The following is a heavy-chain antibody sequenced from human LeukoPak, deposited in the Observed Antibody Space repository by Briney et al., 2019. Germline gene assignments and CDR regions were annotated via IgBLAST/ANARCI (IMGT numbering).Heavy chain of an antibody. V-gene: IGHV4-59*02. Sequence: SSETLSLTCVVSGGSVSGYYWGWIRQPPGRGLEWIGYVYYSGSTNYNPSFKSRITISVDTSRNQFSLKLSSVTAADTAVYYCARGITSGGTEGAFDIWGQGTMVTVSS. J-gene: IGHJ3*02. CDR1: GGSVSGYY. D-gene: IGHD6-13*01. CDR2: VYYSGST. CDR3: ARGITSGGTEGAFDI.